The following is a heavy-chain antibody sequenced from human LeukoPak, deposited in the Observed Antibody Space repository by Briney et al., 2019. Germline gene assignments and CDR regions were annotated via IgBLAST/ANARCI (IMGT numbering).Heavy chain of an antibody. CDR3: AKPSSGYTSFHI. CDR1: GFIFSNDA. CDR2: ISSSGGST. Sequence: PGGSLRLSCAASGFIFSNDAMSWVRQAPGKGLEWVSAISSSGGSTYYADSVKGRFTISRDNSKNTLYLQMNSLRAEDTAVYYCAKPSSGYTSFHIWGQGTMVTVSS. V-gene: IGHV3-23*01. D-gene: IGHD3-22*01. J-gene: IGHJ3*02.